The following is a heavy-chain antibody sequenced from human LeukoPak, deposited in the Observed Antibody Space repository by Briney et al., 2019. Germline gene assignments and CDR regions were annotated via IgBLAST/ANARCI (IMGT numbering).Heavy chain of an antibody. CDR2: IYYSGST. CDR1: GGSISSGNYY. D-gene: IGHD2-15*01. V-gene: IGHV4-61*01. Sequence: SETLXXTCTVSGGSISSGNYYWSWIRQPPGKGLEWIGYIYYSGSTNYNPSLKSRVTISVDTSKNQFSLKLSSVTAADAAVYXXXXXXXXXXXXGSCYGHYFDYWGQGTLVTVSS. CDR3: XXXXXXXXXXGSCYGHYFDY. J-gene: IGHJ4*02.